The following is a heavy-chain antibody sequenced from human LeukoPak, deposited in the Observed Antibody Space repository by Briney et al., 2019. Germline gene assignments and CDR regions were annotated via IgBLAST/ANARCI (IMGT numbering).Heavy chain of an antibody. CDR2: IIPIFGTA. Sequence: GASVKVSCKASGGTFSSYAISWVRQAPGQGLEWMGRIIPIFGTANYAQKFQGRVTITTDESTSTAYMELSSLRSEDTAVYYCARERDSSPYFDYWGQGTLVTVSS. D-gene: IGHD6-6*01. CDR3: ARERDSSPYFDY. J-gene: IGHJ4*02. CDR1: GGTFSSYA. V-gene: IGHV1-69*05.